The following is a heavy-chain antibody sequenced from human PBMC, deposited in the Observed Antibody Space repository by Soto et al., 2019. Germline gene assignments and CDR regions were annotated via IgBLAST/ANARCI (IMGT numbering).Heavy chain of an antibody. D-gene: IGHD3-22*01. CDR2: IWYDGSNK. V-gene: IGHV3-33*01. Sequence: GGSLRLSCAASGFTFSSYGMHWVRQAPGKGLEWMAVIWYDGSNKYYADSVKGRFTISRDNSKNTLYLQMNSLRAEDTAVYYCATGFYYYDSSGPRSFDYWGQGTLVTVSS. CDR1: GFTFSSYG. CDR3: ATGFYYYDSSGPRSFDY. J-gene: IGHJ4*02.